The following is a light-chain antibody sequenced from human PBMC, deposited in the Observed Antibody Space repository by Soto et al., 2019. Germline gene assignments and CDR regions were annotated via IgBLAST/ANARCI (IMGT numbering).Light chain of an antibody. CDR3: QHYNSYSEA. CDR1: QSISSW. J-gene: IGKJ1*01. V-gene: IGKV1-5*01. CDR2: DAS. Sequence: DIQMTQSPSTLSASVGDRVTITCRASQSISSWLAWYQQKPGRAPNLLIYDASSLESGVPSRFSGSGSGTEFTLTISSLEPDDFATYYCQHYNSYSEAFGHGTKVELK.